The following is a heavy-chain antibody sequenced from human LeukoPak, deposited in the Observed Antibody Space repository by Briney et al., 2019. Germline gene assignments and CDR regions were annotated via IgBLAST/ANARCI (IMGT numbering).Heavy chain of an antibody. Sequence: ASVKVSCKASGYTFTSYYMHWVRQAPGQGLECMGIINPSGGSTSYAQKFQGRVTMTRDMSTSTVYMELSSLRSEDTAVYYCARACSSTSCQKTWDYWGQGTLVTVSS. V-gene: IGHV1-46*01. CDR2: INPSGGST. CDR1: GYTFTSYY. D-gene: IGHD2-2*01. J-gene: IGHJ4*02. CDR3: ARACSSTSCQKTWDY.